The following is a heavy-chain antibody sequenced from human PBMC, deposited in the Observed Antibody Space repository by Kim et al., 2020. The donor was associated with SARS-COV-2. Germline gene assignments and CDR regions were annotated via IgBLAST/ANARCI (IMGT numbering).Heavy chain of an antibody. V-gene: IGHV4-39*01. D-gene: IGHD3-16*01. J-gene: IGHJ6*03. CDR1: GGSISSSSYY. Sequence: SETLSLTCTVSGGSISSSSYYWGWIRQPPGKGLEWIGSIYYSGSTYYNPSLKSRVTISVDTSKNQFSLKLSSVTAADTAVYYCSANQRTHYVWGSTPYYYYYMDVWGKGTTVTVSS. CDR2: IYYSGST. CDR3: SANQRTHYVWGSTPYYYYYMDV.